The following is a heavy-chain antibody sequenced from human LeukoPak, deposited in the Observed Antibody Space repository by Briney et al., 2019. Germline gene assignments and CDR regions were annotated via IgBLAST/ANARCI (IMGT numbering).Heavy chain of an antibody. Sequence: GASVKVSYKASGYTFTSYGISWVRQAPGQGLEWMGWISAYNGNTNYAQKLQGRVTMTTDTSTSTAYMELRSLRSDDTAVYYCARDIPEYYYDSSGYSLDYWGQGSLVTVFS. J-gene: IGHJ4*02. V-gene: IGHV1-18*01. CDR3: ARDIPEYYYDSSGYSLDY. CDR1: GYTFTSYG. D-gene: IGHD3-22*01. CDR2: ISAYNGNT.